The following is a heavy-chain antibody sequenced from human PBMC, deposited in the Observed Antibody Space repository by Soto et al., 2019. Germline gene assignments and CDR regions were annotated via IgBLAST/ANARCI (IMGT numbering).Heavy chain of an antibody. CDR3: ARQSAVAGNWFDP. D-gene: IGHD6-19*01. J-gene: IGHJ5*02. CDR1: GYIFTDYY. V-gene: IGHV1-2*06. CDR2: INPNSGGT. Sequence: ASVKVSCKASGYIFTDYYMHWVRQAPGQELGWMGRINPNSGGTNYAQKFQGRVTMTRDTSISTAYTELSSLRSEDTATYYCARQSAVAGNWFDPWGQGTLVTVSS.